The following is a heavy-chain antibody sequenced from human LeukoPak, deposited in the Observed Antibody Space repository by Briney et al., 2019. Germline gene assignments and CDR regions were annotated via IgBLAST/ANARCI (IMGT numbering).Heavy chain of an antibody. V-gene: IGHV4-39*01. CDR3: ANQIYDILTGYSLHFDY. D-gene: IGHD3-9*01. CDR2: IYYSGST. CDR1: GGSISSSSYY. J-gene: IGHJ4*02. Sequence: PSETLSLTCTVSGGSISSSSYYWGRIRQPPGKGLEWIGSIYYSGSTYHNPSLKSRVTISVDTSKNQFSLKLSSVTAADTAVYYCANQIYDILTGYSLHFDYRGQGTLVTVSS.